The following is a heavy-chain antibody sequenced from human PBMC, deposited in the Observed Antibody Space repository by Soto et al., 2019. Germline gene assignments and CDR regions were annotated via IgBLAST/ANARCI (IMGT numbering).Heavy chain of an antibody. CDR2: ISGRGENT. Sequence: EVQLLEPGGGLVQPGGSLRHSCAASGFTVSVFAMSWVRQAPGKGLELISTISGRGENTYYPASEKGRFTISMDNSKNTLNLQMNSLRGEDTAVYYCVKDRGTGDFGVNAVDILGQGTMVTVAS. V-gene: IGHV3-23*01. CDR1: GFTVSVFA. D-gene: IGHD7-27*01. J-gene: IGHJ3*02. CDR3: VKDRGTGDFGVNAVDI.